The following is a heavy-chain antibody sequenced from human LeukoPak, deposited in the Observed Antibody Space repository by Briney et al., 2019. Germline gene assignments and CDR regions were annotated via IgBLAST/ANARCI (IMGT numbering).Heavy chain of an antibody. CDR3: ARLQYCGGDCYSNYYYYMDV. V-gene: IGHV4-4*07. CDR1: GGSISSYY. CDR2: TYTSGST. Sequence: KPSETLSLTCTVSGGSISSYYWSWIRQPAGKGLEWVGRTYTSGSTNYNPSLKSRVTMSVDTSKNQFSLKLCSVTAADTAVYYCARLQYCGGDCYSNYYYYMDVWGKGTTVAVSS. J-gene: IGHJ6*03. D-gene: IGHD2-21*02.